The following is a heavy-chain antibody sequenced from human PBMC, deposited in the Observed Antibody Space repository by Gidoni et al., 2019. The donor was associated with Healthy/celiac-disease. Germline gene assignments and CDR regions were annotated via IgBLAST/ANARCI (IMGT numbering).Heavy chain of an antibody. CDR3: ARGNVVLVPAAMRWASFSFDY. J-gene: IGHJ4*02. CDR2: VNHRGST. V-gene: IGHV4-34*01. CDR1: GGSFSGSD. Sequence: QVQLQQWAAGMLTPSDALSLTCAGYGGSFSGSDWRWLRQPPGKGLAWHGEVNHRGSTNYNPSLKSRVTISVDTSKNQVSWNLSSVTAADTAVYYFARGNVVLVPAAMRWASFSFDYWGQGTLVTVSS. D-gene: IGHD2-2*01.